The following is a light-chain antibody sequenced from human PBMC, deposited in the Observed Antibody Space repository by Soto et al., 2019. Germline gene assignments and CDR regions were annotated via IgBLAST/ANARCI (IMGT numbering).Light chain of an antibody. CDR2: DVS. CDR3: CASTRSGTLF. J-gene: IGLJ1*01. Sequence: QSVLTQPASVSGSPGQSITISCVGTSSDIGDYNYVSWYQQHPGKVPKVIIYDVSNRLSGVSYRFSGTKSGNTASLTGSGPQAEAEADYYCCASTRSGTLFFGTGTRSPP. V-gene: IGLV2-14*01. CDR1: SSDIGDYNY.